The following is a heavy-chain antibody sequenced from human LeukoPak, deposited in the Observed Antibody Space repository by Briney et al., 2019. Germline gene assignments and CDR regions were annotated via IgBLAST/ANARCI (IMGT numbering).Heavy chain of an antibody. CDR1: GFAFSRYG. J-gene: IGHJ4*02. V-gene: IGHV3-30*18. CDR3: VKERTEKTANALDY. CDR2: ISWDTRLQ. D-gene: IGHD1-1*01. Sequence: QPGRSLRLSCAASGFAFSRYGMQWVRQAPGVGLEWLAVISWDTRLQFYADSVKGRFTISRDNSMHTLYLQLNSLRPEDTAMYYCVKERTEKTANALDYWGQGTLVTVSS.